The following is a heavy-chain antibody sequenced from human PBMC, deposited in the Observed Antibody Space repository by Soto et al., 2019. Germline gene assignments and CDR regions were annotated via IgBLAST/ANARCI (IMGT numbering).Heavy chain of an antibody. Sequence: PSETLSLTCPVSGGSVSNRNNHWGWIRQPPGKGLESIADIFYSGTTHYNPSLNSRATTYIDTSKNQFSLKLISVTATDTAVYYCARQPIPDYDAGDWFDPWGQGTLVTVSS. CDR3: ARQPIPDYDAGDWFDP. CDR2: IFYSGTT. D-gene: IGHD3-22*01. CDR1: GGSVSNRNNH. V-gene: IGHV4-39*01. J-gene: IGHJ5*02.